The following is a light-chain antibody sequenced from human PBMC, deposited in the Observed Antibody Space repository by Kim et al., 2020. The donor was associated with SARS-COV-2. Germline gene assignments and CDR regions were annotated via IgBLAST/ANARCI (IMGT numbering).Light chain of an antibody. CDR3: QQRSNWPPWT. Sequence: EIVLTQSPATLSLSPGERATLSCRASQSVSSYFAWYQQKPGQAPRLLIYDASNRATGIPARFSGSGSGTDFTLTISSLEPEDFAVYYCQQRSNWPPWTFGQGTKLEI. CDR2: DAS. V-gene: IGKV3-11*01. CDR1: QSVSSY. J-gene: IGKJ1*01.